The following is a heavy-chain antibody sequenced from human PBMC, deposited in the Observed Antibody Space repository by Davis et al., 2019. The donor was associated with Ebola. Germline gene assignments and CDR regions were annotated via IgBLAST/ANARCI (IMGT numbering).Heavy chain of an antibody. CDR3: SERGSSV. D-gene: IGHD3-10*01. Sequence: PSETLSLTCTAPGVSISTHYWSWIRQLPGKRLDWIGSIYYTRSANYNSSLASRATISVDTSKNQFSLKLTSVTAADTAMYYCSERGSSVWGQGTLVTVSS. V-gene: IGHV4-59*03. CDR1: GVSISTHY. CDR2: IYYTRSA. J-gene: IGHJ4*02.